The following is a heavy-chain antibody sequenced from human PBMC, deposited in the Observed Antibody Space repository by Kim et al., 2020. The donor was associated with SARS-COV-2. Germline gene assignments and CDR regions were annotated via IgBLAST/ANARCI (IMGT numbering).Heavy chain of an antibody. CDR3: ARGVGSTEFDY. V-gene: IGHV3-21*01. Sequence: GGSLRLSCATSGLNFGGYNMNWIRQAPGKGLEWVSAISSSRHYTYYADSVKGRFTISRDNAKDSLYLQMNSLRAEDTAVYYCARGVGSTEFDYWGQGTLVTVSS. J-gene: IGHJ4*02. D-gene: IGHD1-26*01. CDR2: ISSSRHYT. CDR1: GLNFGGYN.